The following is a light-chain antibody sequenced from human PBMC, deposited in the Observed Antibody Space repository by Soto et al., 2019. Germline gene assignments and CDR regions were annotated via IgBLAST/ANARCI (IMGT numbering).Light chain of an antibody. CDR3: QQYGSSRT. CDR1: QSFSSN. Sequence: EIVMTQSPVTLSVSPGERSTLSCSSSQSFSSNVAWYQQKPGRAPSLLIYGAFTRATGIPARFSGSGSGTDFTLTISRLEPEDFAVYYCQQYGSSRTFGQGTKVDIK. CDR2: GAF. J-gene: IGKJ1*01. V-gene: IGKV3-15*01.